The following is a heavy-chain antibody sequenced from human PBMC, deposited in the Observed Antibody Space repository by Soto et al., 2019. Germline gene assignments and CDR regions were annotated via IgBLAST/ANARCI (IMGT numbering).Heavy chain of an antibody. CDR2: IISRTGGGTT. Sequence: GGSLRLSCVVSGLNFNDAWMSWVRQAPGKGLEWVGRIISRTGGGTTDYAAPVKGRFAISRDDSRNTVYLQMNSLKKEDTGVYYCAYTGLHTLWLDPWGQGSLVTVSS. J-gene: IGHJ5*02. CDR3: AYTGLHTLWLDP. V-gene: IGHV3-15*01. CDR1: GLNFNDAW.